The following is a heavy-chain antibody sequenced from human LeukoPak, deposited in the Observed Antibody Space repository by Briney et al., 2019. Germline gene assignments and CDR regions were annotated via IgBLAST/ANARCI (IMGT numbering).Heavy chain of an antibody. CDR1: GDSVSSNSAA. D-gene: IGHD3-10*01. J-gene: IGHJ3*02. CDR3: AKAGWGFSGSYYDPRDAFDI. CDR2: TYYRSKWYN. Sequence: SQTLSLTCAISGDSVSSNSAAWNWIRQSPSRGLEWLGRTYYRSKWYNDYAVSVKSRITINPDTSKNQFSLQLNSVTPEDTAVYYCAKAGWGFSGSYYDPRDAFDIWGQGTMVTVSS. V-gene: IGHV6-1*01.